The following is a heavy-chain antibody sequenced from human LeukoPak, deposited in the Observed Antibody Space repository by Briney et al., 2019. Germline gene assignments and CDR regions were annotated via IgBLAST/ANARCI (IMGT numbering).Heavy chain of an antibody. D-gene: IGHD2-2*01. Sequence: GGSLRLSCAASGFTFSSYGMHWVRQAPGKGLEWVAVISYDGSNKYYADSVKGRFTISRDNSKNTLYLQMNSLRAEDTAVYYCAKDKRTSYYYYMDVWGKGTTVTVSS. J-gene: IGHJ6*03. CDR3: AKDKRTSYYYYMDV. CDR1: GFTFSSYG. CDR2: ISYDGSNK. V-gene: IGHV3-30*18.